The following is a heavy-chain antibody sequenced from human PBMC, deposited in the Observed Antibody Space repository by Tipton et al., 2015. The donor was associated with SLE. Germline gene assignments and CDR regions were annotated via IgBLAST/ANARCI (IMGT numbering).Heavy chain of an antibody. V-gene: IGHV4-39*07. D-gene: IGHD5-24*01. J-gene: IGHJ4*02. CDR3: ARGGEMSTVPLGY. CDR1: GDSISSSSYY. CDR2: VYYTGNT. Sequence: TLSLTCIVSGDSISSSSYYWGWIRQPPGKGLEWVGTVYYTGNTFYNPSLKSRVTISVDTSKNQFSLKLSSVTAADTALYYCARGGEMSTVPLGYWGQGTLVIVSS.